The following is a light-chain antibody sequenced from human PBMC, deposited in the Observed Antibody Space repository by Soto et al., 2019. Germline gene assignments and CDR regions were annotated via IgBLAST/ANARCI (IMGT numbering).Light chain of an antibody. V-gene: IGKV3-20*01. CDR1: QSVSSNY. J-gene: IGKJ1*01. Sequence: EIVLTQSPGTLSLSPGERATLSCRASQSVSSNYLAWFQQKPGQAPRLLIYGASTRATGIPDRFSGSGSGTDFTLTISRLEPEDCAVYYCQQYGNSPKTFGLGAKVEIK. CDR3: QQYGNSPKT. CDR2: GAS.